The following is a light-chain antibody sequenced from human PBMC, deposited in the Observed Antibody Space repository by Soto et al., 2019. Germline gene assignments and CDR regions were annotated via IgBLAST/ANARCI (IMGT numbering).Light chain of an antibody. CDR2: FGS. CDR3: MQALQSLT. CDR1: HSVLYNNTYNY. Sequence: EIVMTQSPLTLPVTPGEPASISCRSIHSVLYNNTYNYLDWYVQKPGQSPQLLIYFGSNRAPGVPDRFSGSGSGTDFTLKINRVEAEDVGTYYCMQALQSLTFGQGTRLGL. J-gene: IGKJ5*01. V-gene: IGKV2-28*01.